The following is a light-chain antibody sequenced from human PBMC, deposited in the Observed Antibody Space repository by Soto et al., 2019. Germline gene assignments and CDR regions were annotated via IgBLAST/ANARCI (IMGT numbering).Light chain of an antibody. CDR1: SSDVGGYNY. Sequence: QSALTQPRSVSGSPGQSVTISCTGTSSDVGGYNYVSWYQHHPGKVPKLMIYDVTKRPSGVPDRFSGSKSGNTASLTISGLQAEDEADYYCCSYAGSHTVIFGGGTKLTVL. CDR3: CSYAGSHTVI. V-gene: IGLV2-11*01. J-gene: IGLJ2*01. CDR2: DVT.